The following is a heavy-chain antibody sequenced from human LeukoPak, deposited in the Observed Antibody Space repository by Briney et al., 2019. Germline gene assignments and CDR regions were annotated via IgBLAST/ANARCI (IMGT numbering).Heavy chain of an antibody. Sequence: GGSLRLSCAASGFTFSSYDMSWVRQAPGKGLEWVSAISGSGGSTYYADSVKGRFTISRDNSKNTLYLQMNSLRAEDTAVYYCARERSSGWSPFDYWGQGTLVTVSS. CDR2: ISGSGGST. CDR1: GFTFSSYD. J-gene: IGHJ4*02. D-gene: IGHD6-19*01. CDR3: ARERSSGWSPFDY. V-gene: IGHV3-23*01.